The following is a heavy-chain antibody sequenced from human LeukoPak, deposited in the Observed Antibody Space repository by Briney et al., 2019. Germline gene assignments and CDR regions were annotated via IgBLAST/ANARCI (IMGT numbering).Heavy chain of an antibody. CDR1: GFTFSSYE. CDR3: AELGITMIGGV. D-gene: IGHD3-10*02. V-gene: IGHV3-48*03. Sequence: GGSLRLSCAASGFTFSSYEMNWVRQAPGKGLEGVSYISSSGSTIYYADSVRGRFTISRDNAKNSLYLQMSSLRAEDTAVYYCAELGITMIGGVWGKGTTVTVSS. CDR2: ISSSGSTI. J-gene: IGHJ6*04.